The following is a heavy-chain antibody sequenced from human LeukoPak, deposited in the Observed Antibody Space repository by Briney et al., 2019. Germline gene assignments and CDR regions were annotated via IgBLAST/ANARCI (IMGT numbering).Heavy chain of an antibody. CDR2: IYSGGST. CDR3: ARDAAAVAGISDY. D-gene: IGHD6-19*01. Sequence: GGSLRLSCAASGFTVSSNYMSWVRQAPGKGMEWVSVIYSGGSTYYADSVKGRFTISRDNSKNTLYLQMNSLRAEDTAVYYCARDAAAVAGISDYWGQGTLVTVSS. V-gene: IGHV3-66*01. J-gene: IGHJ4*02. CDR1: GFTVSSNY.